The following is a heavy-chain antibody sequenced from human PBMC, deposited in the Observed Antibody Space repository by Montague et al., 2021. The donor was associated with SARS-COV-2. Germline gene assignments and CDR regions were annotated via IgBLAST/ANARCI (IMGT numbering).Heavy chain of an antibody. D-gene: IGHD5-12*01. CDR2: IEYSGST. J-gene: IGHJ5*01. Sequence: SETLSLTCTVSGDSLSFYFWTWVRQPPGRGLEWIGYIEYSGSTNYNPSLKSRLTMSLDMSSNQFSLELRSVTAADTAVHYCGRLGYSASTVDSWGHGTLVSVSS. CDR3: GRLGYSASTVDS. V-gene: IGHV4-59*08. CDR1: GDSLSFYF.